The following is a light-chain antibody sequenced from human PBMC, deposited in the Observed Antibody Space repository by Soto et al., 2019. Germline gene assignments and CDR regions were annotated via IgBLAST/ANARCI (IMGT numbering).Light chain of an antibody. CDR3: AAWDDSLSAVV. V-gene: IGLV1-47*01. CDR1: SSNIGSNF. J-gene: IGLJ2*01. Sequence: QSVLTQPASASGTPGQRVTMSCSGSSSNIGSNFVYWYQQLPGTAPKLLSYRNNQRPSGVPDRFSGPKSGTSASLAISGLRSEDEADYYCAAWDDSLSAVVFGGGTQVTLL. CDR2: RNN.